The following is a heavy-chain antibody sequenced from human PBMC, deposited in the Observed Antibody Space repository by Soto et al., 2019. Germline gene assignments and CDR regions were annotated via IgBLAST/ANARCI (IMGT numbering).Heavy chain of an antibody. CDR1: GGSFSGYQ. Sequence: QVQLQQWGAGLLKPSETLSLTCAVYGGSFSGYQWSWIRQTPGKGLEWIGGINDSGDINYNPSLKSRVTILVDSPKKQISLRLSSVTAADTAVYYCARGLILWFGELSRRGGYYYYMDVWDKGTTVIVSS. CDR3: ARGLILWFGELSRRGGYYYYMDV. D-gene: IGHD3-10*01. J-gene: IGHJ6*03. CDR2: INDSGDI. V-gene: IGHV4-34*01.